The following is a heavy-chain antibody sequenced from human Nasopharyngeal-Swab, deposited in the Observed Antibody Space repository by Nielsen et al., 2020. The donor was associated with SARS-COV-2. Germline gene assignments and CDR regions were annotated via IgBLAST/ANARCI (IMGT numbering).Heavy chain of an antibody. V-gene: IGHV3-64*01. J-gene: IGHJ4*02. CDR3: AGAGYSSGWDY. D-gene: IGHD6-19*01. CDR2: ISSNGGST. Sequence: VRQAPGKGLEYVSAISSNGGSTYYANSVKGRFTISRDNSKNTLYLQMGSLRAEDMAVYYCAGAGYSSGWDYWGQGTLVTVSS.